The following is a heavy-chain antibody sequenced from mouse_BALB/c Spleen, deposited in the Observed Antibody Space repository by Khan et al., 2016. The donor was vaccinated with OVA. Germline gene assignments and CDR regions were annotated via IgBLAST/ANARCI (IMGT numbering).Heavy chain of an antibody. V-gene: IGHV1S56*01. CDR1: GFTFINYY. Sequence: VELVESGPELVKPGASVKMSCKASGFTFINYYIHWVKQRPGQGLEWIGWIYPGDGRTKYNEKFKGKTTLTTDKSSSTTYMLLSSLTSEDSAIYFCAISYDGSCGYLDVWGEGTTVTVSS. CDR2: IYPGDGRT. J-gene: IGHJ1*01. CDR3: AISYDGSCGYLDV. D-gene: IGHD1-1*01.